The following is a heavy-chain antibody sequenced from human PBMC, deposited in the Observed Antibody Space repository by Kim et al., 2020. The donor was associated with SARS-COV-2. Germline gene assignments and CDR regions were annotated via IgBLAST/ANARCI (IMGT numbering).Heavy chain of an antibody. CDR3: ASHSSRYGNIELSSPLFDN. CDR1: GGSISSSSYY. V-gene: IGHV4-39*01. D-gene: IGHD3-16*02. Sequence: SETLSLTCTVSGGSISSSSYYWGWIRQPPGKGLEWIGSIYYSGSTYYNPSLKSRVTISVDTSKNQFSLKLSSVTAADTAVYYCASHSSRYGNIELSSPLFDNWGQGTLVTVSS. J-gene: IGHJ4*02. CDR2: IYYSGST.